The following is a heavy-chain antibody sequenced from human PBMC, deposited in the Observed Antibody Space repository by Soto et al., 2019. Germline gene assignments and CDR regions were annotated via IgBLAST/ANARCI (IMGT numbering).Heavy chain of an antibody. V-gene: IGHV5-51*03. CDR2: IYPGDSDT. D-gene: IGHD6-19*01. Sequence: EVQLVQSGAEVKKPGESLKISCKGSGYSFTSYWIGWVSQMPGKGLEWMGIIYPGDSDTRYSPSFQGQVTISADKSISTAYLQWSSLKASDTAMYYCARLGRPQQWLPHYFDYWGQGTLVTVSS. CDR1: GYSFTSYW. J-gene: IGHJ4*02. CDR3: ARLGRPQQWLPHYFDY.